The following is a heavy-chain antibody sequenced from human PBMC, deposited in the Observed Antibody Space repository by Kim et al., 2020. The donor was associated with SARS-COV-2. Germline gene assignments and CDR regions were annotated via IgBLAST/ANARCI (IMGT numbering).Heavy chain of an antibody. Sequence: SVKGRFTISRDNAKNSLYLQMNSLRAEDTAVYYCARGPRSTSRLYNWFDPWGQGTLVTVSS. J-gene: IGHJ5*02. D-gene: IGHD2-2*01. V-gene: IGHV3-21*01. CDR3: ARGPRSTSRLYNWFDP.